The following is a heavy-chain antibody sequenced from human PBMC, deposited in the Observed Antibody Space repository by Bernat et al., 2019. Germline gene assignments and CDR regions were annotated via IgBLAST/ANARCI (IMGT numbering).Heavy chain of an antibody. Sequence: QVQLVESGGGVVQPGRSLRLSCAASGFTFSSYGMHWVRQTPGKGVEWVAVIWYDGSNKYYADSVKGRFTISRDNSKNTLYLEMNSLRAEDTAVYYCARDSSVYDILTGYPYDAFDIWGQGTMVTVSS. J-gene: IGHJ3*02. D-gene: IGHD3-9*01. CDR2: IWYDGSNK. CDR3: ARDSSVYDILTGYPYDAFDI. V-gene: IGHV3-33*01. CDR1: GFTFSSYG.